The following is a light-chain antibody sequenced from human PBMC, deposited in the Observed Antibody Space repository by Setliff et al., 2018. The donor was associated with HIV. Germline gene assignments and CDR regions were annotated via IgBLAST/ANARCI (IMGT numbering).Light chain of an antibody. Sequence: QSALTQPASVSGSPGQSITISCTGTSSDIGVSKYVSWYQQHPGRAPKLMIFEVINRPSGVSDRFSGSKSGNTASLTISGLQAEDEADYYCSSYKTGNTLVFGGGT. J-gene: IGLJ3*02. CDR1: SSDIGVSKY. CDR2: EVI. V-gene: IGLV2-14*01. CDR3: SSYKTGNTLV.